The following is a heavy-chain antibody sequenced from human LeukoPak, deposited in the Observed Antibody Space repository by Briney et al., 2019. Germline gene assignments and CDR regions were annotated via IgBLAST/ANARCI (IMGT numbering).Heavy chain of an antibody. CDR3: ARGPRPFDY. CDR1: GGSFSGYY. Sequence: SETLSLTCAVYGGSFSGYYWSWIRQPPGKGLEWIGEINHSGSTNYNPSLKSRVTIPVDTSKNQFSLKLSSVTAADTAVYYCARGPRPFDYWGQGTLVTVSS. CDR2: INHSGST. V-gene: IGHV4-34*01. J-gene: IGHJ4*02.